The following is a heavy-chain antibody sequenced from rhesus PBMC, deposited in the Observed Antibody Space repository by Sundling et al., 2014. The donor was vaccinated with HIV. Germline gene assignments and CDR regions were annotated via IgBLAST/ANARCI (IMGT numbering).Heavy chain of an antibody. Sequence: EVQLVESGGGVVQPGGSLRLSCAASGFGFDDYAMHWVRQAPGKGPEWVSAISWSGESTAYADSVKGRFTISRDNAKNSLYLQLNRLRAEDTALYYCATGYGGGYSDSAYGFDSWGQGVVVTVSS. CDR3: ATGYGGGYSDSAYGFDS. V-gene: IGHV3-78*01. CDR1: GFGFDDYA. CDR2: ISWSGEST. J-gene: IGHJ6*01. D-gene: IGHD3-9*01.